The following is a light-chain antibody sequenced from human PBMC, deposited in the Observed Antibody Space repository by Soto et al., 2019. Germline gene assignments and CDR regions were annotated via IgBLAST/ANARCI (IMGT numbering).Light chain of an antibody. Sequence: DVQMTQFPSTLSASVGDSVTITCRASQSISASLAWYQQKPGEAPKLLISDASNLESGVPSRFSGSGSGTQFSLTIRSLQPEDFATYYCQQYDYSRTFGQGTKVDIK. V-gene: IGKV1-5*01. J-gene: IGKJ1*01. CDR3: QQYDYSRT. CDR1: QSISAS. CDR2: DAS.